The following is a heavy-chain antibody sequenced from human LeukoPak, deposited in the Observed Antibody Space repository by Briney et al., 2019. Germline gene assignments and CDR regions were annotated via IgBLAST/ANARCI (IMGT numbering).Heavy chain of an antibody. CDR3: ARDLGGSTISGSFDI. CDR2: ISSSSSYI. Sequence: GSLRLSCAASGFTFSSYRMNWVRQAPGKGLEWVPSISSSSSYIYYADSVKGRFTISRDNAKNSLYLQMNSLRAEDTAVYYCARDLGGSTISGSFDIWGQGTWSPSLQ. D-gene: IGHD3-9*01. V-gene: IGHV3-21*04. CDR1: GFTFSSYR. J-gene: IGHJ3*02.